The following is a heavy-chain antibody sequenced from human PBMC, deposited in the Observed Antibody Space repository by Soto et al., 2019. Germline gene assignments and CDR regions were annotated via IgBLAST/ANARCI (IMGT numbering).Heavy chain of an antibody. CDR1: GGSISSGDYY. J-gene: IGHJ6*02. V-gene: IGHV4-30-4*01. D-gene: IGHD3-9*01. CDR3: ARDHYVYDILTGYGYYYGMDV. CDR2: VYYSGST. Sequence: QVQLQESGPGLVKPSQTLCLTCTVSGGSISSGDYYWSWIRQPPGKGLEWIGCVYYSGSTYYNPSLKSRVTISVDTSKNQFSLKLSSVTAADTAVYYCARDHYVYDILTGYGYYYGMDVWGQGTTVTVSS.